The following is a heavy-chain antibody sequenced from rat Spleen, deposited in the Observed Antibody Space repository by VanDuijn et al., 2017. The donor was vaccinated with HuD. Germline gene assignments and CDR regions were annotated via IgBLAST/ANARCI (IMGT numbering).Heavy chain of an antibody. Sequence: EVQLVESGGGLVQPGRSMKLSCVASGFTFSDYYMAWVRQAPKKGLEWVATISPSGGSTYYRDSVKGRFTISRDNAKSTLYLQMNSLRSEDTATYYCALRYYGYTYDWFAYWGQGTLVTVSS. CDR3: ALRYYGYTYDWFAY. J-gene: IGHJ3*01. V-gene: IGHV5-25*01. D-gene: IGHD1-9*01. CDR2: ISPSGGST. CDR1: GFTFSDYY.